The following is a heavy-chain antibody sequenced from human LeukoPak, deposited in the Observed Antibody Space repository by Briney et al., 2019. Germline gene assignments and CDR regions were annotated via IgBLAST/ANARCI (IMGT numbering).Heavy chain of an antibody. V-gene: IGHV3-21*01. J-gene: IGHJ3*02. Sequence: KPGGSLRLSCAASGFTFSRYSMNWVRQAPGKGLEWVSSISSSSSYIYYADSVKGRFTISRDNAKTSLYLQMNSLRAEDTAVYYCARDRLIYGDYGDAFDIWGQGTMVTVSS. CDR2: ISSSSSYI. D-gene: IGHD4-17*01. CDR1: GFTFSRYS. CDR3: ARDRLIYGDYGDAFDI.